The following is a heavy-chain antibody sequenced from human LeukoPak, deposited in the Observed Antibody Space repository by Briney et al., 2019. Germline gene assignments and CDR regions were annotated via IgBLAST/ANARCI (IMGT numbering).Heavy chain of an antibody. J-gene: IGHJ5*02. CDR3: ARAGPRNWFDP. V-gene: IGHV4-34*01. CDR1: GGSFSGYY. CDR2: INHSGNT. Sequence: PSETLSLTCAVYGGSFSGYYWSWIRQPPGKGLEWIGEINHSGNTNYNPSLKSRVTISVDTSKNQFSLKLSSVTAADTAVYYCARAGPRNWFDPWGQGTLVTVSS.